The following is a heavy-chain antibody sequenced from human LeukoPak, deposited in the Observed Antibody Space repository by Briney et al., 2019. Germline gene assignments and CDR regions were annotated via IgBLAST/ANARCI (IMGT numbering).Heavy chain of an antibody. CDR1: GFTVSSNY. CDR2: IYSGGST. V-gene: IGHV3-53*01. J-gene: IGHJ1*01. D-gene: IGHD6-6*01. CDR3: AISSSSAEYFQH. Sequence: GGSLRLSCAASGFTVSSNYMSWVRQAPGKGLEWVSVIYSGGSTYYADSVKGRFTISRDNSKNTLYLQMSSLRAEDTAVYYCAISSSSAEYFQHWGQGTLVTVSS.